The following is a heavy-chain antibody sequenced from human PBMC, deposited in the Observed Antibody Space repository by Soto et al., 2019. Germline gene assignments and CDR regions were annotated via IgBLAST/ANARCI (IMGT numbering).Heavy chain of an antibody. CDR1: GFTFSSYG. V-gene: IGHV3-30*18. CDR3: AKNPPGQDGYKGLFFDY. Sequence: GGSLRLSCAASGFTFSSYGMHWVRQAPGNGLEWVAVISYDGSNKYYADSVKGRFTISRDNSKNTLYLQMNSLRAEDTAVYYCAKNPPGQDGYKGLFFDYWGQGTLVTVSS. CDR2: ISYDGSNK. D-gene: IGHD5-12*01. J-gene: IGHJ4*02.